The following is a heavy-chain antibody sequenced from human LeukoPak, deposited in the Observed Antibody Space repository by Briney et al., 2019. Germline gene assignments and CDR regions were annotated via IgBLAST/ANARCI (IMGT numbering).Heavy chain of an antibody. D-gene: IGHD2-8*02. V-gene: IGHV3-23*01. Sequence: GGSLRLSCAASGFTFSTFAMVWVHQPPGKGLEWVSSIFPSGGEIHYADSVRGRFTISRDNSKSTLSLQMNSLRAEDTAIYYCATYRQVLLPFESWGQGTLVTVSS. J-gene: IGHJ4*02. CDR2: IFPSGGEI. CDR3: ATYRQVLLPFES. CDR1: GFTFSTFA.